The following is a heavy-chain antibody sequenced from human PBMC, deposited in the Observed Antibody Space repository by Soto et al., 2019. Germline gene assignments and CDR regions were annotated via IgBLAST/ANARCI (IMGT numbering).Heavy chain of an antibody. CDR2: INHSGST. Sequence: SGTLSLTCAVYGGSFSGYYWSWIRQPPGKGLEWIGEINHSGSTSYNPSLKRRVTISVDKSKNQFSLKLSSVTAADTAVYDCARTYLERLYYYCGMDVWGQGTTVTVSS. D-gene: IGHD1-1*01. CDR1: GGSFSGYY. V-gene: IGHV4-34*01. CDR3: ARTYLERLYYYCGMDV. J-gene: IGHJ6*02.